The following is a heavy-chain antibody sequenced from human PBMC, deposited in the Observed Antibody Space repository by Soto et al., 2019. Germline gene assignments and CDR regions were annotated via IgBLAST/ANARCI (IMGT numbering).Heavy chain of an antibody. V-gene: IGHV2-5*02. CDR1: GFSLSTSGVG. D-gene: IGHD3-3*01. CDR2: IYWDDDK. Sequence: QITLKESGPTLVKPTQTLTLTCTFSGFSLSTSGVGVGWIRQPPGKALEWLALIYWDDDKRYSPSLKSRLTITKDTSKNQVVLTMTNMVPVDTATYYFPHSGGYDFWSGYRGGYDCGMDVWGQGTTVTVSS. J-gene: IGHJ6*02. CDR3: PHSGGYDFWSGYRGGYDCGMDV.